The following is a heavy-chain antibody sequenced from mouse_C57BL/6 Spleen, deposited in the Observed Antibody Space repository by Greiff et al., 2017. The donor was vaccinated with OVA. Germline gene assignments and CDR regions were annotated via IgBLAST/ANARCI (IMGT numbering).Heavy chain of an antibody. Sequence: QVKLQQSGAELVKPGASVKLSCKASGYTFTEYTIHWVKQRPGQGLEWIGWFYPGSGSIKYNEKFKDKATLTAAKSSSTVYMELSRLTSEDSSVYFGARHRGEPAWFAYWGQGTLVTVSA. V-gene: IGHV1-62-2*01. J-gene: IGHJ3*01. CDR2: FYPGSGSI. CDR3: ARHRGEPAWFAY. CDR1: GYTFTEYT.